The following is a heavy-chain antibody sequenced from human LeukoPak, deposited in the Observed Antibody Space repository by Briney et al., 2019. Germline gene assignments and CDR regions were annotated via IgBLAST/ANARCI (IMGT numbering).Heavy chain of an antibody. V-gene: IGHV4-34*01. J-gene: IGHJ5*02. CDR2: INHSGST. CDR1: GGSFSGYY. D-gene: IGHD3-3*01. Sequence: PSETLSLTCAVYGGSFSGYYWSWIRQPPGKGLEWIGEINHSGSTNYNPSLKSRVTISVDTSKNQFSLKLSSVTAADTAVYYCARGAGIFEWFDTWGQGTLVTVSS. CDR3: ARGAGIFEWFDT.